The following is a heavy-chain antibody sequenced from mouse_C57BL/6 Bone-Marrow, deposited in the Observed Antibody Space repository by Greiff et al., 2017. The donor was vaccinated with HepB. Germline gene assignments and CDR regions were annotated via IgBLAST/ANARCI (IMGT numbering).Heavy chain of an antibody. D-gene: IGHD1-1*01. J-gene: IGHJ4*01. CDR1: GYTFTSYW. CDR2: IHPNSGST. CDR3: ARSGGIITTVVEAMDY. Sequence: QVQLQQPGAELVKPGASVKLSCKASGYTFTSYWMHWVKQRPGQGLEWIGMIHPNSGSTNYNEKFKSKATLTVDKSSSTAYMQLSSPTSEDSAVYYCARSGGIITTVVEAMDYWGQGTSVTVSS. V-gene: IGHV1-64*01.